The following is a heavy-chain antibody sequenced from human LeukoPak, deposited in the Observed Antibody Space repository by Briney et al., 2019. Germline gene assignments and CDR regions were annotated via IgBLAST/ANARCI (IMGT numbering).Heavy chain of an antibody. CDR1: GFTFSSYS. CDR3: ARGLPAKVWKMASHDAFDI. CDR2: ISSSSSYI. D-gene: IGHD5-24*01. Sequence: GGSLRLSCAASGFTFSSYSMNWVRQAPGKGLEWVSSISSSSSYIYCADSVKGRFTISRDNAKNSLYLQMNSLRAEDTAVYYCARGLPAKVWKMASHDAFDIWGQGTMVTVSS. V-gene: IGHV3-21*01. J-gene: IGHJ3*02.